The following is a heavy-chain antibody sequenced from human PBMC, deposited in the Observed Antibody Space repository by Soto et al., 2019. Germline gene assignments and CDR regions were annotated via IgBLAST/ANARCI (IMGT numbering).Heavy chain of an antibody. J-gene: IGHJ4*02. Sequence: RLGGSLRLSCAASGFTFNIFGMHWVRQAPGKGLEWVALISNDGTNKYYADSVRGRFTISRDSSKNTVFLQMDSLRADDTAVYYCAKGSTRWLESLLHYWGQGTLVTVSS. V-gene: IGHV3-30*18. CDR2: ISNDGTNK. CDR3: AKGSTRWLESLLHY. D-gene: IGHD5-12*01. CDR1: GFTFNIFG.